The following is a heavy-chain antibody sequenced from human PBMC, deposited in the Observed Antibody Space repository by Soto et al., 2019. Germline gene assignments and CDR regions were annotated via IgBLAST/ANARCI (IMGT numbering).Heavy chain of an antibody. Sequence: SGPTLVNPTQTLTLTCTFSGFSLSTSGMCVSWIRQPPGKALEWLALIDWDDDKYYSTSLKTRLTISKDTSKNQVVLTMTNMDPVDTATCYCARIFGEPPQNGYDYYYGMDVWGQGTTVTVSS. J-gene: IGHJ6*02. V-gene: IGHV2-70*01. D-gene: IGHD3-10*01. CDR3: ARIFGEPPQNGYDYYYGMDV. CDR2: IDWDDDK. CDR1: GFSLSTSGMC.